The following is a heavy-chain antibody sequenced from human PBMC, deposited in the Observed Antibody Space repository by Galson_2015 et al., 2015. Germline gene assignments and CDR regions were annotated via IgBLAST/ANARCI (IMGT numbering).Heavy chain of an antibody. CDR1: GFTFSSYG. CDR2: ISSSGSTI. V-gene: IGHV3-48*03. D-gene: IGHD6-13*01. CDR3: ASIAASGTGLTRGANGFDP. Sequence: SLRLSCEASGFTFSSYGMHWARQAPGKGLEWASYISSSGSTIYYADSVKGRFTISRDNAKNSLYLQMNSLRAEDTAVYYCASIAASGTGLTRGANGFDPWGQGTLVTVSS. J-gene: IGHJ5*02.